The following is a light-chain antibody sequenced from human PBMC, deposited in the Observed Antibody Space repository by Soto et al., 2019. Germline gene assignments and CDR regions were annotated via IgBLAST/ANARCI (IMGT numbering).Light chain of an antibody. Sequence: EIVMTQSPATLSVSPGERATLSCRASQSVSSNLVWYQQKPGQAPSLLIYGASTRATGIPARFSGSGSGTEFTLTISSLQYEDFAVYYCQQYNNWPTFGPGTKVDIK. CDR2: GAS. V-gene: IGKV3-15*01. J-gene: IGKJ3*01. CDR1: QSVSSN. CDR3: QQYNNWPT.